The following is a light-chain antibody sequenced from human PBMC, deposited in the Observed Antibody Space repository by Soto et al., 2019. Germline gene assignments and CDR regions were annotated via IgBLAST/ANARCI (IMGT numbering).Light chain of an antibody. CDR2: GAS. V-gene: IGKV3-15*01. CDR3: QQYNKWPPVT. CDR1: QSVSSN. J-gene: IGKJ1*01. Sequence: EIVMTQSPATLSVSPGERATLSCRASQSVSSNLAWYQQKPGQAPRLLIYGASNRATGIPARFSGSGSGTDFTLTISSLQSEDFAVYYCQQYNKWPPVTFGQGTKVDIK.